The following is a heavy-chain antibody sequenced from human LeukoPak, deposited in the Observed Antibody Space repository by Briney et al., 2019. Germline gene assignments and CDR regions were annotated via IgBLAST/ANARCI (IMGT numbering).Heavy chain of an antibody. J-gene: IGHJ6*03. CDR1: GFTSGSYD. CDR2: INTDGSDT. CDR3: TRDPGFYYMDV. V-gene: IGHV3-74*01. Sequence: GGSLRLSCAASGFTSGSYDIHWVRQVPGKGLVWVSRINTDGSDTSYADSVKGRFTISRDNSKNTLYLQMNSLRAEDTAVYSCTRDPGFYYMDVWGKGTTVIVSS.